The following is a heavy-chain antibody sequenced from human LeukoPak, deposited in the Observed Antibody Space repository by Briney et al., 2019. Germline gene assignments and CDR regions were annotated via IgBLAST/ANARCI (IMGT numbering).Heavy chain of an antibody. D-gene: IGHD1-7*01. Sequence: GGSLRLSCAASGFRFSSYAMSWVRQAPGKGLEWVSSISSSSSYIYYADSVKGRFTISRDNAKNSLYLQMNSLRAEDTAVYYCARDLKTGTLSGGDYWGQGTLVTVSS. CDR3: ARDLKTGTLSGGDY. CDR1: GFRFSSYA. J-gene: IGHJ4*02. V-gene: IGHV3-21*01. CDR2: ISSSSSYI.